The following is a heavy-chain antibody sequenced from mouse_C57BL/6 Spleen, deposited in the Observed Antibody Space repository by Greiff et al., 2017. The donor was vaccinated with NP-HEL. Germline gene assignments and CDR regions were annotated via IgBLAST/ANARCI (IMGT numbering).Heavy chain of an antibody. CDR2: IYPGSGST. V-gene: IGHV1-55*01. D-gene: IGHD4-1*01. CDR1: GYTFTSYW. J-gene: IGHJ4*01. Sequence: VQLQQPGAELVKPGASVKMSCKASGYTFTSYWITWVKQRPGQGLEWIGDIYPGSGSTNYNEKFKSKATLTVDTSSSPSYMQLSSLTSDDSAVYYCARSLNWDEDAMDYWGQGTSVTVSS. CDR3: ARSLNWDEDAMDY.